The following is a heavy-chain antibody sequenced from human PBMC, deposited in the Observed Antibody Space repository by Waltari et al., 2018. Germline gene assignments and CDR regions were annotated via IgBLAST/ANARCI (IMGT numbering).Heavy chain of an antibody. CDR3: ARGRYYYGSGSKLLDY. CDR1: GGSFSGYY. J-gene: IGHJ4*02. D-gene: IGHD3-10*01. CDR2: INHSGST. V-gene: IGHV4-34*01. Sequence: QVQLQQWGAGLLKPSETLSLTCAVYGGSFSGYYWSWIRQPPGKGLEWIGEINHSGSTNHNPSLKSRVTITVDTSKNQFSLKLSSVTAADTAVYYFARGRYYYGSGSKLLDYWGQGTLVTVSS.